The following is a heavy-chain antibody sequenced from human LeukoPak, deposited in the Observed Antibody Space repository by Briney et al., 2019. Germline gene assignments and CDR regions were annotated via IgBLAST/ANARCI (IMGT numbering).Heavy chain of an antibody. CDR2: IYYSGST. J-gene: IGHJ4*02. V-gene: IGHV4-61*08. D-gene: IGHD3-10*01. CDR1: GGSISSGDYY. CDR3: ARENDYYGSGSYLSLGHYFDY. Sequence: TSETLSLTCTVSGGSISSGDYYWSWIRQPPGKGLEWIGYIYYSGSTNYNPSLKSRVTISVDTSKNQFSLKLSSVTAADTAVYYCARENDYYGSGSYLSLGHYFDYWGQGTLVTVSS.